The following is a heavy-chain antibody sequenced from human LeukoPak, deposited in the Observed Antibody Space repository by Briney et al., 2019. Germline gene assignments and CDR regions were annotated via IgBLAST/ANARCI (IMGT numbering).Heavy chain of an antibody. Sequence: GGSLRLSCVASGFTFSDYAMSWVRQAPGKGLEWVSGISDSGGSTYYADSVRGRFTISRDNAKNTLYLQMNSLRVDDTAVYYCARVGKPYGLDFWGQGTLVTVSP. CDR3: ARVGKPYGLDF. J-gene: IGHJ4*02. CDR1: GFTFSDYA. D-gene: IGHD3-10*01. V-gene: IGHV3-23*01. CDR2: ISDSGGST.